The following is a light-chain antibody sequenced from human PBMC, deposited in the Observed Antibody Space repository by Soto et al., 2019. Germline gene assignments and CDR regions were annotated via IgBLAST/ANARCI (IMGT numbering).Light chain of an antibody. CDR3: ATWDDSLSGLV. CDR1: SSNIGSNY. V-gene: IGLV1-47*01. CDR2: RNN. J-gene: IGLJ2*01. Sequence: QSVLTQPPSASGTPGQRVTISCSGSSSNIGSNYVYWYQQLPGSAPKLLIYRNNQRPSGVPVRFSGSKSGTSASLAISGLRSEDEADYPCATWDDSLSGLVFGGGTKLTVL.